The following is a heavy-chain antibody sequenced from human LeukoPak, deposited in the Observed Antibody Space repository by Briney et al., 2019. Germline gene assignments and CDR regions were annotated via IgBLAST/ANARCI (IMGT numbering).Heavy chain of an antibody. CDR3: ATDGAHYDIDC. Sequence: PGGSLRLSCAASGLTFKTYGMHWVRQAPGKGLGWVAFIWSDASHADYTDSVKGRFTISRDNSKNTVYLQMDSLRAEDTAMYYCATDGAHYDIDCWGQGTLVTVSS. D-gene: IGHD3-3*01. CDR1: GLTFKTYG. CDR2: IWSDASHA. J-gene: IGHJ4*02. V-gene: IGHV3-30*02.